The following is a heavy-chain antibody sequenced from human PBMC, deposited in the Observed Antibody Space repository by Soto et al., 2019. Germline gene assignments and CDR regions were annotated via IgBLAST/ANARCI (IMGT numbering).Heavy chain of an antibody. D-gene: IGHD6-6*01. J-gene: IGHJ5*02. Sequence: ASVQVSCKAAGYPFTGSYMHCVRQAPGQGLEWMGWINPNSGGTNYAQKFQGRVTMTRDTSISTAYMELSRLRSDDTAAYYCARDSSSSSYFNWFEPWGQGTLVTVS. CDR3: ARDSSSSSYFNWFEP. CDR2: INPNSGGT. V-gene: IGHV1-2*02. CDR1: GYPFTGSY.